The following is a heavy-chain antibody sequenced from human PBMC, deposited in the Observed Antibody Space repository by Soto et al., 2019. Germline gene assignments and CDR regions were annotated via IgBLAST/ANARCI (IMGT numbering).Heavy chain of an antibody. J-gene: IGHJ2*01. V-gene: IGHV6-1*01. CDR1: GESVSTNSAT. CDR2: TYYRSKWYH. Sequence: SQTLSLTCAISGESVSTNSATWDRVRQSPSRGLEWLGRTYYRSKWYHDYADSVKGRITINPDTSKNQLSLQLNSVTPEETAVYYCARVAVAGTPSSWYFDLWGRGTLVTVSS. CDR3: ARVAVAGTPSSWYFDL. D-gene: IGHD6-19*01.